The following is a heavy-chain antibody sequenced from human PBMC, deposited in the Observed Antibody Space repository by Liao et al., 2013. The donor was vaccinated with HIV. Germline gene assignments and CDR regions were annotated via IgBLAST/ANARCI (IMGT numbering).Heavy chain of an antibody. Sequence: QVQLQQWGAGLLKPSETLSLTCAVYGGSFSGFYWSWIRQLPGKGLEWIGEIDHSGSSNYNPSLKSRVTLSVDTSKNQFSLKLKSVTAADTAVCCCAEITNSPKCIGPWGQGTLVTVSS. D-gene: IGHD5-24*01. J-gene: IGHJ5*02. CDR1: GGSFSGFY. CDR2: IDHSGSS. V-gene: IGHV4-34*02. CDR3: AEITNSPKCIGP.